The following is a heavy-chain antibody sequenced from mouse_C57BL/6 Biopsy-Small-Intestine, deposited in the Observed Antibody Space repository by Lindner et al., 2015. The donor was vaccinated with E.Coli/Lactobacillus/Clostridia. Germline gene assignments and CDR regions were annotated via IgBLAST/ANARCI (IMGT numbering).Heavy chain of an antibody. CDR1: GYTFTGYY. V-gene: IGHV1-72*04. J-gene: IGHJ4*01. CDR2: INPNSGGT. Sequence: SVKVSCKASGYTFTGYYMHWVRQAPGQGLEWMGWINPNSGGTSYAQKFHGRVTMTRDTSISTAHMEVSRLRSDDTAVYYCARALNFLNSFDPWGQGTLVTVSS. D-gene: IGHD4-1*02. CDR3: ARALNFLNSFDP.